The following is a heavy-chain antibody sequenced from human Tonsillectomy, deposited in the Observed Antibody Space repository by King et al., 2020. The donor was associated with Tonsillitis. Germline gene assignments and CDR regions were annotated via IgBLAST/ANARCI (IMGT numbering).Heavy chain of an antibody. CDR3: ATLSRLLPHGAFDI. D-gene: IGHD3-22*01. V-gene: IGHV5-51*01. J-gene: IGHJ3*02. Sequence: QLVQSGAEVKKPGESLKISCKGSGYSLSTNWIAWVRQVPGKALEWMGIIYPSDSDTKYSPSFQGQVTISADRSISTAYLQWSSLKASDTAMYYCATLSRLLPHGAFDIWGQGNMGPVSS. CDR2: IYPSDSDT. CDR1: GYSLSTNW.